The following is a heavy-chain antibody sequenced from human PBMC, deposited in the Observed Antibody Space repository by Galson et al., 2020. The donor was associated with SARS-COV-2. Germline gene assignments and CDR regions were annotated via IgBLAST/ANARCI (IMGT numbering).Heavy chain of an antibody. V-gene: IGHV3-23*01. J-gene: IGHJ2*01. CDR3: AKDGDYYDLSTGYFVTGYYFDV. CDR2: INDGGDRT. CDR1: GLIFNHYA. D-gene: IGHD3-9*01. Sequence: GGSLRLSCAASGLIFNHYAMSWVRQAPGKGLEWVSLINDGGDRTYYADSVKGRFTISRDNLKNTLYLQLNSLRPEDAAIYYCAKDGDYYDLSTGYFVTGYYFDVWGRGTLVTVSS.